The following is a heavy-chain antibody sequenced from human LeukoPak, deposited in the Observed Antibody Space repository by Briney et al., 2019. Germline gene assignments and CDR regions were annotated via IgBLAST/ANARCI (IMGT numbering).Heavy chain of an antibody. Sequence: SETLSLTCTVSGGSISSSSYYWGWIRQPPGKGLEWIGSIYYSGSTYYNPSLKSRVTISVDTSKNQFSLKLSSVTAADTAVYYCASLSEGVRGFWSGYYTRYSDYWGQGTLVTVSS. CDR1: GGSISSSSYY. CDR2: IYYSGST. J-gene: IGHJ4*02. D-gene: IGHD3-3*01. V-gene: IGHV4-39*01. CDR3: ASLSEGVRGFWSGYYTRYSDY.